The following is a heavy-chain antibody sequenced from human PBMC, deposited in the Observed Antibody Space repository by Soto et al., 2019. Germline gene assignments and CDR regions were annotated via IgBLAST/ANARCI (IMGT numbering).Heavy chain of an antibody. CDR3: APMVGDY. J-gene: IGHJ4*02. CDR2: ISYDGSNK. D-gene: IGHD3-10*02. CDR1: GFTFSSYG. V-gene: IGHV3-30*03. Sequence: QVQLVESGGGVVQPGRSLRLSCAASGFTFSSYGMHWVRQAPGKGLEWVAVISYDGSNKYYADSVKGRFTISGDNSKNTLYLQMNSLRAEDTAVYYCAPMVGDYWGQGTLVTVSS.